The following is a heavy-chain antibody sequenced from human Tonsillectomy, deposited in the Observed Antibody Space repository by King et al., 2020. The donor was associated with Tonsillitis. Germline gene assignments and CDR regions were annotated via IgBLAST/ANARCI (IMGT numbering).Heavy chain of an antibody. J-gene: IGHJ4*02. D-gene: IGHD3-16*01. CDR1: GFSISDRN. CDR3: AGDWAGDPSIGNPYSFF. CDR2: INSGSSDI. Sequence: VQLVESGGGLVQPGGSVRLSCAASGFSISDRNMNWVRQAPGKGLEWISYINSGSSDIGYADSVKGRFTISRDNAKNSLYLQMSSLRAEDTAVYYCAGDWAGDPSIGNPYSFFWGQGALVTVSS. V-gene: IGHV3-48*01.